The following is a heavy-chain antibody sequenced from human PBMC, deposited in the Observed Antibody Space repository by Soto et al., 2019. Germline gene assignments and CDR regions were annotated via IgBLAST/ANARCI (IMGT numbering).Heavy chain of an antibody. CDR1: GFTFSSYS. Sequence: EVQLVESGGGLVQPGGSLRLSCAASGFTFSSYSMNWVRQAPGKGLEWVSYISSSSSTIYYADSVKGRFTISRDNAKNSLYLQMNSLRDEDTAVYYCARDRNYCSSTSCHNWFDPWGQGTLVTVSS. V-gene: IGHV3-48*02. CDR3: ARDRNYCSSTSCHNWFDP. D-gene: IGHD2-2*01. J-gene: IGHJ5*02. CDR2: ISSSSSTI.